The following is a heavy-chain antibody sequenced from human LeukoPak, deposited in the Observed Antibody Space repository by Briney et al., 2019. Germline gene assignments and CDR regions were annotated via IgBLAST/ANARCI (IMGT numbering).Heavy chain of an antibody. CDR1: GYTFTSYG. D-gene: IGHD3-9*01. CDR2: ISAYNGNR. CDR3: AREPAFDILTGYFFDY. J-gene: IGHJ4*02. V-gene: IGHV1-18*01. Sequence: ASVKVSCKASGYTFTSYGISWVRQAPGQGLEWMGWISAYNGNRNYAQKLQGRVTMTTDTSTSTAYMELRSLRSDDTAVYYCAREPAFDILTGYFFDYWGQGTLVTVSS.